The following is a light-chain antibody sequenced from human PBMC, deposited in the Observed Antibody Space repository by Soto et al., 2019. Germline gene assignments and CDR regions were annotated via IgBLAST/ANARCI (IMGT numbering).Light chain of an antibody. CDR1: SSNIGNSY. CDR2: ENN. CDR3: GTWDSSLSVV. V-gene: IGLV1-51*02. J-gene: IGLJ3*02. Sequence: QSVLTQPPSVSAAPGQTVTISCSGSSSNIGNSYVSWYQQLPGTAPKLLIYENNKRPSGIPDRFSGSKSGTSATLGITGLQTGDEADYYCGTWDSSLSVVFGGGTKLTVL.